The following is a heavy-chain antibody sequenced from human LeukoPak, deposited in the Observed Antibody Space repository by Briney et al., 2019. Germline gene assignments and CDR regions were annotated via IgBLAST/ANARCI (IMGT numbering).Heavy chain of an antibody. CDR3: ATGRPGSYSGSFDY. CDR1: GFTFSSYG. D-gene: IGHD3-10*01. V-gene: IGHV3-33*01. Sequence: GGSLRLSCAASGFTFSSYGMHWVRQAPGKGLEWVAVIWYDGSNKYYADSVKGRFTISRDNSKNTLYLQMNSLRAEDTAVYYCATGRPGSYSGSFDYWGQGTLVTVSS. CDR2: IWYDGSNK. J-gene: IGHJ4*02.